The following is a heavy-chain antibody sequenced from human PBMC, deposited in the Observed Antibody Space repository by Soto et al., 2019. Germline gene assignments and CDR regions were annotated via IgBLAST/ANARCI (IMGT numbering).Heavy chain of an antibody. D-gene: IGHD1-20*01. Sequence: QVQLVQSGAEEKKPGASVKVSCKASGYTFTSYAMHWVRQAPGQRLEWMGWINAGNGNTKYSQKFQGRVTITKDTSASSAYMELSSLRSDDTAVYYCERGITLTTTLDYWGQGTLVTVS. J-gene: IGHJ4*02. CDR3: ERGITLTTTLDY. CDR2: INAGNGNT. V-gene: IGHV1-3*05. CDR1: GYTFTSYA.